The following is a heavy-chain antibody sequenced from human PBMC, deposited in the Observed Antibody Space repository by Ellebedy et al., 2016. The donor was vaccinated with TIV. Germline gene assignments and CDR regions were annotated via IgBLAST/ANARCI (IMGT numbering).Heavy chain of an antibody. CDR2: VSAYSGNT. D-gene: IGHD3-10*01. V-gene: IGHV1-18*01. CDR3: ARYSGSGTYYRNGMDV. Sequence: AASVKVSCKASGYTFTSYGISWVRQAPGQGLDWMGWVSAYSGNTNYAQNLQDRVTMTTDTSTDTAYMELRSLRSDDTAVYYCARYSGSGTYYRNGMDVWGQGTTVTVSS. CDR1: GYTFTSYG. J-gene: IGHJ6*02.